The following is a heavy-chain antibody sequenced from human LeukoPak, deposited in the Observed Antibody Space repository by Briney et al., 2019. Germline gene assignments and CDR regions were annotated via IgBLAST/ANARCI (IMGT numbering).Heavy chain of an antibody. Sequence: PSETLSLTCTVSGGSISTGDYYWTWIRQYPGKGLEWIGEISHSGNTNYNPSLKSRVTISADTSKNQFSLKLSSVTAADTAVYFCARGDGRGYNYGPYYSDYWGQGTLVTVSS. V-gene: IGHV4-31*03. J-gene: IGHJ4*02. CDR2: ISHSGNT. D-gene: IGHD5-18*01. CDR3: ARGDGRGYNYGPYYSDY. CDR1: GGSISTGDYY.